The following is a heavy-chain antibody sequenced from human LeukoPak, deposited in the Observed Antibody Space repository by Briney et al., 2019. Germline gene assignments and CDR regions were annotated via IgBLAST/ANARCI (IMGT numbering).Heavy chain of an antibody. V-gene: IGHV3-20*03. CDR3: ARKSSGYYAVFDY. J-gene: IGHJ4*02. CDR2: INWNGGST. D-gene: IGHD3-22*01. CDR1: GFTFDDYG. Sequence: GSLRLSYAASGFTFDDYGMSWVRQAPGKGLEGVSGINWNGGSTGYADSVKGRFTISRDNSKNTLYLQMNSLRAEDTAVYYCARKSSGYYAVFDYWGQGTLVTVSS.